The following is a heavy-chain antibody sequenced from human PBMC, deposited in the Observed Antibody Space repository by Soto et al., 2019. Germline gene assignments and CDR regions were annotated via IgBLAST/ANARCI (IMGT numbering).Heavy chain of an antibody. CDR3: ATEGFSGSVLPY. CDR1: GGAFNNYV. Sequence: QVQLVQSGAEVKKPGSSVKVSCKASGGAFNNYVVIWVRQAPGQGLEWMGGIIPLSGTPKYVQKFQGRVTITADGSTSTAYMELKRLRSEDTAVYYCATEGFSGSVLPYWGQGSLVTVSS. J-gene: IGHJ1*01. CDR2: IIPLSGTP. D-gene: IGHD1-26*01. V-gene: IGHV1-69*01.